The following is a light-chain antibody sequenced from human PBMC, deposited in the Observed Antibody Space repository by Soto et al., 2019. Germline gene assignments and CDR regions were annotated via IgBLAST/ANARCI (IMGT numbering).Light chain of an antibody. Sequence: QSVLTQPPSVSGAPGQRVTISYTGSSSNIGAGYDVHWYQQLPGTAPKLLIYGNTNRPSGVPDRFSGSKSGTSASLAITGLQAEDEADYYCQSYDSSLSRSVFGGGTKLTVL. J-gene: IGLJ2*01. CDR3: QSYDSSLSRSV. CDR1: SSNIGAGYD. V-gene: IGLV1-40*01. CDR2: GNT.